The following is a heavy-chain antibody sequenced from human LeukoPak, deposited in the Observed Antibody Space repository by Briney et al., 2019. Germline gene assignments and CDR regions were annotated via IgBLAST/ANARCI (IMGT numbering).Heavy chain of an antibody. Sequence: PGGSLRLSCAASGFTFSSHWMSWVRQAPGKGLEWVANIKEDGSEIYYVDSVKGRFPISRDNAKNSLYLQMNSLRAEDTALYYCTRRGYGYWGQGTLVTVSS. CDR1: GFTFSSHW. V-gene: IGHV3-7*01. CDR3: TRRGYGY. D-gene: IGHD4-17*01. CDR2: IKEDGSEI. J-gene: IGHJ4*02.